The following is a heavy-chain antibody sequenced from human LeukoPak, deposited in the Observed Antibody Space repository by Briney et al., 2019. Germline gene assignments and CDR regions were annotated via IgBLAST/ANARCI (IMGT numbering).Heavy chain of an antibody. CDR2: INPNSGGT. CDR3: ARGPNQNRASWQQLVPSWFDP. V-gene: IGHV1-2*04. D-gene: IGHD6-13*01. CDR1: GYTFTGYY. J-gene: IGHJ5*02. Sequence: ASVKVSCKASGYTFTGYYMHWVRQAPGQGLEWMGWINPNSGGTNYAQKFQGWVTMTRDTSISTAYMELSRLRSDDTAVYCCARGPNQNRASWQQLVPSWFDPWGQGTLVTVSS.